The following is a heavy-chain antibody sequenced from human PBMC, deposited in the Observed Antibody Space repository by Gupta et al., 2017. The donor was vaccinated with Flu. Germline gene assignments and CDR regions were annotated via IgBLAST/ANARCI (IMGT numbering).Heavy chain of an antibody. CDR3: ERYWSGGHKIDY. Sequence: EVQLLQTGGDLVQPWGSLRLSRAASGFAFSSFPMIWVSQAPGKGLQWVENISGAGGSTSYTESVRGRFTISRDSSKNTVFLQMNSLIAEDTAEYYCERYWSGGHKIDYWGQGTLATGSS. J-gene: IGHJ4*02. V-gene: IGHV3-23*01. CDR1: GFAFSSFP. D-gene: IGHD2-8*02. CDR2: ISGAGGST.